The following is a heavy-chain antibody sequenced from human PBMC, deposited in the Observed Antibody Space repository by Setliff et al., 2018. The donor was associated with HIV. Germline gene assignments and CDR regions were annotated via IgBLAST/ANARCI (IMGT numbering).Heavy chain of an antibody. D-gene: IGHD2-15*01. CDR3: ATILAGRVRRHRGFV. CDR1: GDTLSELS. J-gene: IGHJ4*02. CDR2: FDPDTDET. Sequence: ASVKVSCKVSGDTLSELSMHWVRQTLGKGLEWMGGFDPDTDETIYAPRFQDRVTMTEDTSTSTAFMELSSLRSEGTAVYYCATILAGRVRRHRGFVWGQGTLVTVSS. V-gene: IGHV1-24*01.